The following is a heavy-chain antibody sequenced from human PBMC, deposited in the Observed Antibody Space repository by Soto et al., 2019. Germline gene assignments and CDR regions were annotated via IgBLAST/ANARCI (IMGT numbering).Heavy chain of an antibody. CDR1: GFSLSTSGVG. J-gene: IGHJ6*03. Sequence: SGPSLVNPTQTLTLTCTFSGFSLSTSGVGVGWIRQPPGKALEWLALIYWDDDKRYSPSLKSRLTITKDTSKNQVVLTMTNMDPVDTATYYCAHSVGGSGRFRQYSYYMDVWGKGTTVTVSS. CDR2: IYWDDDK. D-gene: IGHD3-10*01. CDR3: AHSVGGSGRFRQYSYYMDV. V-gene: IGHV2-5*02.